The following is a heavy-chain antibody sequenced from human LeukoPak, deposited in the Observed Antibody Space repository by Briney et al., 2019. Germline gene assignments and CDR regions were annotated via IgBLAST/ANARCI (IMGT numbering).Heavy chain of an antibody. V-gene: IGHV5-51*01. CDR2: IHVGDSDT. CDR1: GNSFTTHW. CDR3: ARLASVSWGIYPRYMDV. D-gene: IGHD3-16*01. Sequence: GEYLKISCKGSGNSFTTHWIGWVRQQPGKGLEWMGIIHVGDSDTRYSPAFQGQVTISADKSISTAYLQWSSLKASDTAMYYCARLASVSWGIYPRYMDVWGKGTTVTVSS. J-gene: IGHJ6*03.